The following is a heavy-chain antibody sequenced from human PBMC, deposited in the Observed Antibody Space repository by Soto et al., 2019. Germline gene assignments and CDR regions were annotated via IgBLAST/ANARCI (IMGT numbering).Heavy chain of an antibody. J-gene: IGHJ4*02. D-gene: IGHD3-3*01. CDR3: VKGPSQGSSVFGPLDF. CDR2: ISFNGGRR. CDR1: AFIFSASA. Sequence: EVQLVESGGGLVQPGGSLRLSCSASAFIFSASAMYWVRQAPGKGLEYVSVISFNGGRRYYADSVKGRFTISRDNSKNTLYLQMSSLRHEDTAVYYCVKGPSQGSSVFGPLDFWGQGTLVTVSS. V-gene: IGHV3-64D*06.